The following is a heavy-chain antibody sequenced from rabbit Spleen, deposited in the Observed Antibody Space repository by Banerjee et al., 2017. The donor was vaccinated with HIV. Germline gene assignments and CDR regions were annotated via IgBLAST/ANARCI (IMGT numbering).Heavy chain of an antibody. V-gene: IGHV1S7*01. CDR2: IDPVFGMT. CDR1: GFTLSSYY. CDR3: AKFDGSDVTYFHL. D-gene: IGHD5-1*01. J-gene: IGHJ4*01. Sequence: QLKESGGGLVQPGGSLKLSCKASGFTLSSYYMNWVRQAPGKGLEWIGYIDPVFGMTYYANWVNGRFSISRENAQNTVFLQMTSLTAADTATYFCAKFDGSDVTYFHLWGQGTLVTVS.